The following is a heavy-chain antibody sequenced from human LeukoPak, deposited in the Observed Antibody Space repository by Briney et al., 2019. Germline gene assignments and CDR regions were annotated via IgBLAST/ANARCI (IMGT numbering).Heavy chain of an antibody. V-gene: IGHV3-73*01. D-gene: IGHD2-15*01. CDR2: IRSKANNYAT. Sequence: GGSLRLSCAASGFTFSGSVMHWVRQASGKGLEWVGRIRSKANNYATAYVASVKGRFTISRDDSKNTAFLQMNSLKTEGTAVYYCTSNYCSGGSCYLYWGQGTLVTVSS. J-gene: IGHJ4*02. CDR3: TSNYCSGGSCYLY. CDR1: GFTFSGSV.